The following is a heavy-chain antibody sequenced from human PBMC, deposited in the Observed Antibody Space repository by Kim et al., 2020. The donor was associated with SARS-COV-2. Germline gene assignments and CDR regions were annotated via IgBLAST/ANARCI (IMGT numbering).Heavy chain of an antibody. CDR1: GYTFTSYG. J-gene: IGHJ4*02. D-gene: IGHD3-3*01. Sequence: ASVKVSCKASGYTFTSYGISWVRQAPGQGLEWMGWISAYNGNTNYAQKLQGRVTMTTDTSTSTAYMELRSLRSDDTAVYYCARAERRITIFGVVTAFVYWGQGTLVTVSS. V-gene: IGHV1-18*01. CDR3: ARAERRITIFGVVTAFVY. CDR2: ISAYNGNT.